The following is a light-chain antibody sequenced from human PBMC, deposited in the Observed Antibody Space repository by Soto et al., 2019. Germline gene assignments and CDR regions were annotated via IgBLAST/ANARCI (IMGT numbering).Light chain of an antibody. CDR3: CSYAGSSPLYV. CDR2: EGN. Sequence: QSVLTQPASVSGSPGQSITISCTASSSHIGSSNLVSWYQHHSGKAPKLIIYEGNKRPSGVSNRFSGSKSGKTASLTISGLQAEDEGTYYCCSYAGSSPLYVFGTGTQLTVL. J-gene: IGLJ1*01. V-gene: IGLV2-23*01. CDR1: SSHIGSSNL.